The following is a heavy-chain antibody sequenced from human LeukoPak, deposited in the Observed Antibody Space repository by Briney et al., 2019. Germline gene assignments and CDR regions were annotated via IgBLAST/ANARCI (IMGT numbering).Heavy chain of an antibody. CDR2: INHSGST. V-gene: IGHV4-34*01. CDR1: GGSFSGYY. Sequence: SETLSLTCAVYGGSFSGYYWSWIRQPPGKGLEWIGEINHSGSTNYNPSLKSRVTISVDTSKNQFSLKLSSVTAADTAVYYCARGLFDSSGYYLSGFDYWGQGTLVTVSS. J-gene: IGHJ4*02. CDR3: ARGLFDSSGYYLSGFDY. D-gene: IGHD3-22*01.